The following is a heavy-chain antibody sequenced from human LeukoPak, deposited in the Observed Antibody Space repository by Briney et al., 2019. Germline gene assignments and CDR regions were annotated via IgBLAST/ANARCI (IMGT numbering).Heavy chain of an antibody. J-gene: IGHJ6*03. D-gene: IGHD3-10*01. CDR3: AKFGFAGTGTMGFRGLVYNYYMDV. CDR2: ISGSGGNT. V-gene: IGHV3-23*01. Sequence: GGSLRLSCAASGFTFSSYAMSWVRQAPGKGLEWVSAISGSGGNTYYADSVKGRFTISRDNSKNTLYLQMNSLRAEDTAVYYCAKFGFAGTGTMGFRGLVYNYYMDVWGKGTTVTVSS. CDR1: GFTFSSYA.